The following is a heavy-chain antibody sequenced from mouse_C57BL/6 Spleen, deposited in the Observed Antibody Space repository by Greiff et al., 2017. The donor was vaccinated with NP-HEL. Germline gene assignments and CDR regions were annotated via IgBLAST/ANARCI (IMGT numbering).Heavy chain of an antibody. Sequence: QVQLKQPGAELVRPGTSVKLSCKASGYTFTSYWMHWVKQRPGQGLEWIGVIDPSDSYTNYNQKFKGKATLTVDTSSSTAYMQLSSLTSEDSAVYYCARGYDGYYGGFAYWGQGTLVTVSA. V-gene: IGHV1-59*01. D-gene: IGHD2-3*01. CDR1: GYTFTSYW. CDR2: IDPSDSYT. CDR3: ARGYDGYYGGFAY. J-gene: IGHJ3*01.